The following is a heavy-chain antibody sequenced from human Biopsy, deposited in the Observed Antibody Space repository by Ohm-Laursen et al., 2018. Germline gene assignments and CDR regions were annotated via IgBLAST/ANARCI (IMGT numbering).Heavy chain of an antibody. CDR3: ARELGNGMDV. V-gene: IGHV3-11*01. Sequence: GSLRLSCAASGFSFSDYHMRWIRQAPGRGLEWVSYISGGGTIYYGDSMKGRVTISRDNAENSLYLQMHSLRAEDTAVYYCARELGNGMDVWGQGTPVTVSS. CDR1: GFSFSDYH. J-gene: IGHJ6*02. CDR2: ISGGGTI.